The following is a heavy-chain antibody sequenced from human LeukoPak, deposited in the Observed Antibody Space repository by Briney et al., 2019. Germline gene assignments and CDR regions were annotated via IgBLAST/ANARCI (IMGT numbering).Heavy chain of an antibody. J-gene: IGHJ4*02. D-gene: IGHD2-15*01. CDR2: IWYDGSNK. V-gene: IGHV3-33*06. CDR1: GFTFSSYG. CDR3: AKRATRWYYFEY. Sequence: GGSLRLSCAASGFTFSSYGMHWVRQAPGKGLEWVAVIWYDGSNKYYADSVKGRFTISRDNSKNTLYLQMNSLRAEDTAVYYCAKRATRWYYFEYWGQGTLVTVSS.